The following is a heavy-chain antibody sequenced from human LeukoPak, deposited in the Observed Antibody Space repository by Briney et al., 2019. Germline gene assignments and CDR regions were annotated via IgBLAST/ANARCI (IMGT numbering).Heavy chain of an antibody. D-gene: IGHD2-2*01. CDR1: GYTFTSYA. CDR3: ASPYCSSTSCPLDY. CDR2: INTNTGNP. Sequence: ASVKVSCKASGYTFTSYAMNWVRQAPGQGLEWMGWINTNTGNPTYAQGFTGRFVFSLDTSVSTAYLQISSLKAEDTAVYYCASPYCSSTSCPLDYWGQGTLVTVSS. J-gene: IGHJ4*02. V-gene: IGHV7-4-1*02.